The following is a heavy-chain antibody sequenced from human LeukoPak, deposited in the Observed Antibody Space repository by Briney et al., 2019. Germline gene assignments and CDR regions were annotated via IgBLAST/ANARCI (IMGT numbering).Heavy chain of an antibody. D-gene: IGHD5-12*01. CDR1: GFTVSSNY. CDR3: ARDPKPYSGYDTVDGMDV. Sequence: GSLRPSCAASGFTVSSNYMSWVRQAPGKGLEWVSVIYSGGSTYYADSVKGRFTISRDNSKNTLYLQMNSLRAEDTAVYYCARDPKPYSGYDTVDGMDVWGQGTTVTVSS. V-gene: IGHV3-66*01. CDR2: IYSGGST. J-gene: IGHJ6*02.